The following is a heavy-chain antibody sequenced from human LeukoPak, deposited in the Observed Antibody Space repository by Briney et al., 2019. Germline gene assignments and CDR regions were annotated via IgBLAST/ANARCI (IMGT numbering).Heavy chain of an antibody. V-gene: IGHV3-30*18. J-gene: IGHJ4*02. CDR2: ISYDGSNK. CDR1: GFTFSSYG. Sequence: RGSLRLSCAASGFTFSSYGMHWVRQAPGKGLEWVAVISYDGSNKYYADSVKGRFTISRDNSKNTLYLQMNSLRAKDTAVYYCAKESFRAVAGTFDYWGQGTLVTVSS. D-gene: IGHD6-19*01. CDR3: AKESFRAVAGTFDY.